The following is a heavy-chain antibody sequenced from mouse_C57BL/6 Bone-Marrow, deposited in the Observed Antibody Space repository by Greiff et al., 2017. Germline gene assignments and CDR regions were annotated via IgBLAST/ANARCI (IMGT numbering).Heavy chain of an antibody. CDR1: GYTFTSYW. D-gene: IGHD2-4*01. Sequence: VQLQQPGAELVKPGASVKLSCKASGYTFTSYWMHWVKQRPGQGLEWIGMINPNSGSTNYNEKFKSKVTMTVDKSSSTAYMQLSSLTSEDSAVYYCGRKIYDYRFAYWGQGTLVTVSA. V-gene: IGHV1-64*01. CDR2: INPNSGST. J-gene: IGHJ3*01. CDR3: GRKIYDYRFAY.